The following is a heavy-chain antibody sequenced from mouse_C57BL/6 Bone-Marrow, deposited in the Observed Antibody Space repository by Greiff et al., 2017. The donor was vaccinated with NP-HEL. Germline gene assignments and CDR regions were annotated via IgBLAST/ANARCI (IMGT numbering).Heavy chain of an antibody. CDR1: GFSLSTSGMG. Sequence: QVTLKESGPGILQSSQTLSLTCSFSGFSLSTSGMGVSWIRQPSGKGLEWLAHIYWDDDKRYNPSLKSRLTISKDTSRNQVFLTITIVDTADTATYYCARRADYYGSSYDWFAYWGQGTLVTVSA. CDR3: ARRADYYGSSYDWFAY. CDR2: IYWDDDK. D-gene: IGHD1-1*01. J-gene: IGHJ3*01. V-gene: IGHV8-12*01.